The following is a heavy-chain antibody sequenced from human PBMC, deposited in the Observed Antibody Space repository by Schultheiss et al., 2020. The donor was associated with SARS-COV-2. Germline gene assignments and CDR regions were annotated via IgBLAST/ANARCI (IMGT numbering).Heavy chain of an antibody. V-gene: IGHV3-33*06. D-gene: IGHD2-2*01. CDR1: GFTFSSYA. CDR2: IWYDGSNK. J-gene: IGHJ5*02. Sequence: GESLKISCAASGFTFSSYAMHWVRQAPGKGLEWVAVIWYDGSNKYYADSVKGRFTISRDNSKNSLYLQMNSLRAEDTAVYYCAKDAPAIVVVPAANSNWFDPWGQGTLLTVSS. CDR3: AKDAPAIVVVPAANSNWFDP.